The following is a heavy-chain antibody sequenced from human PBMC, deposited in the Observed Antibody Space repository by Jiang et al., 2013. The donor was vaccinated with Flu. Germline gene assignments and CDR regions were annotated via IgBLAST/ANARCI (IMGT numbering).Heavy chain of an antibody. CDR1: GGTFSSYA. CDR2: IIPILGIA. D-gene: IGHD6-6*01. J-gene: IGHJ4*02. CDR3: ARETPHRSSSRGFDY. V-gene: IGHV1-69*04. Sequence: SGAEVKKPGSSVKVSCKASGGTFSSYAISWVRQAPGQGLEWMGRIIPILGIANYAQNFQGRVTITADKSTSTAYMELSSLRSEDTALYYCARETPHRSSSRGFDYWGQGTLVTVSS.